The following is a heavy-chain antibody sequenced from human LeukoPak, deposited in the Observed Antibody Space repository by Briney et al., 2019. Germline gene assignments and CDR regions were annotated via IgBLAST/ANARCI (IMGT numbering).Heavy chain of an antibody. CDR3: ARDWGASSLYFDY. Sequence: KASETLSLTCSVSGDAISGYYWSWIRQSPGQGLEWIGYVYYSGSTNYNPSLKSHAAISIDTSKNQFSLNLTSVTAADTAVYYCARDWGASSLYFDYWGQGSLVTVSS. CDR1: GDAISGYY. D-gene: IGHD1-26*01. CDR2: VYYSGST. V-gene: IGHV4-59*01. J-gene: IGHJ4*02.